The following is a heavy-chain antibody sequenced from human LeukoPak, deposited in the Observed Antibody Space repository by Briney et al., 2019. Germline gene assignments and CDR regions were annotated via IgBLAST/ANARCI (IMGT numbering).Heavy chain of an antibody. CDR3: ARETGCGGDCCTFVSGYYYYGMDV. CDR1: GFTFSSYS. D-gene: IGHD2-21*02. J-gene: IGHJ6*02. V-gene: IGHV3-21*01. Sequence: GGSLRLSCAASGFTFSSYSMNWVRQAPGKGLEWVSSISSSSSYIYYADSVKGRFTISRDNAKNSLYLQMNSLRAEDTAVYYCARETGCGGDCCTFVSGYYYYGMDVWGQGTTVTVSS. CDR2: ISSSSSYI.